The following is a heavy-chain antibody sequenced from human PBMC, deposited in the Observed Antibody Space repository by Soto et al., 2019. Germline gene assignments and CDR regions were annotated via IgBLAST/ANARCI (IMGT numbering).Heavy chain of an antibody. J-gene: IGHJ4*02. V-gene: IGHV3-21*01. CDR3: ARSEGEAPTGGY. CDR1: GFTFSSYS. Sequence: EVQLVESGGGLGKPGGSLRLSCAASGFTFSSYSMNWVRQAPGKGLEWVSSISSSSSYIYYADSVKGRFTISRDNAKNSLYLQMNSLRAEDTAVYYCARSEGEAPTGGYWGQGTLVTVSS. CDR2: ISSSSSYI. D-gene: IGHD3-10*01.